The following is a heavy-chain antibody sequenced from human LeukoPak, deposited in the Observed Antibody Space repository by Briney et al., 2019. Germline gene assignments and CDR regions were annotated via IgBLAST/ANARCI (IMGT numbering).Heavy chain of an antibody. CDR1: GGTFSSYA. CDR3: ARRDIVVVPAATGSYAFDI. Sequence: SVKVSCKASGGTFSSYAISWVRQAPGQGLEWMGGIIPIFGTANYAQKFQGRVTITTDESTSTAYMELSSLRSEDTAVYYCARRDIVVVPAATGSYAFDIWGQGTMVTVSS. D-gene: IGHD2-2*01. J-gene: IGHJ3*02. V-gene: IGHV1-69*05. CDR2: IIPIFGTA.